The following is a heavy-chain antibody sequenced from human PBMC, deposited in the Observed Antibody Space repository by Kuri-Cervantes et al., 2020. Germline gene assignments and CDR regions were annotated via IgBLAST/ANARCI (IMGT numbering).Heavy chain of an antibody. CDR3: ASGPTGGYSFDY. CDR2: INHSGST. J-gene: IGHJ4*02. V-gene: IGHV4-34*01. D-gene: IGHD2-2*03. CDR1: GGSFSGYY. Sequence: ESLKISCAVYGGSFSGYYWSWIRQPPGKGLEWIGEINHSGSTNYNPSLKSRVTISVDTSKNQFSLKLSSVTAADTAVYYCASGPTGGYSFDYWGQGTLVTVSS.